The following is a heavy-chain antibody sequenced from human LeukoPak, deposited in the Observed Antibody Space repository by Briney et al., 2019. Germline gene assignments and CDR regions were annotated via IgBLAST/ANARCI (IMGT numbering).Heavy chain of an antibody. CDR2: ISAYNGNT. J-gene: IGHJ4*02. Sequence: GASVKVSCKASGGTFSSYAISWVRQAPGQGLEWMGWISAYNGNTNYAQKLQGRVTMTTDTSTSTAYMELRSLRSDDTAVYYCARPNYDYVWGSYRHSTEYYFDYWGQGTLVTVSS. CDR1: GGTFSSYA. D-gene: IGHD3-16*02. V-gene: IGHV1-18*01. CDR3: ARPNYDYVWGSYRHSTEYYFDY.